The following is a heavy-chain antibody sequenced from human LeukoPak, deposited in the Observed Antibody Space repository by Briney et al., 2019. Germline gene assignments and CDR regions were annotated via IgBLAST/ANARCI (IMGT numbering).Heavy chain of an antibody. CDR2: LYSDGNT. CDR1: GFTVITND. D-gene: IGHD1-14*01. V-gene: IGHV3-53*01. J-gene: IGHJ4*02. Sequence: GGSLRLSCAASGFTVITNDMTWVRQAPGKGLEWVSVLYSDGNTKYAGSVQGRFTISRDNSKNTLYLEMNSLSPDDTAVYYCARGVEPLVANTLAYWGQGTLVTVSS. CDR3: ARGVEPLVANTLAY.